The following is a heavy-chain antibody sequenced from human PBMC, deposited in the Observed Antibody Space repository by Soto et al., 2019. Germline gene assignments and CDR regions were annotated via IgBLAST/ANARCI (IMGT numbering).Heavy chain of an antibody. V-gene: IGHV1-24*01. CDR3: ATPRLGYSSGS. J-gene: IGHJ5*02. CDR1: GYTLTELS. CDR2: FDPEDGET. Sequence: ASVKVSCKVSGYTLTELSMHWVRQAPGKGLEWMGGFDPEDGETIYAQKFQGRVTVTEDTSTDTAYMELSSLRSEDTAVYYCATPRLGYSSGSWGQGTLVTVSS. D-gene: IGHD6-19*01.